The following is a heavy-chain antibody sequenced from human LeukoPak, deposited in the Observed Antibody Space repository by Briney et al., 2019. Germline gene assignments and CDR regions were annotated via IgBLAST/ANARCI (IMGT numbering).Heavy chain of an antibody. J-gene: IGHJ4*02. CDR1: GFTFGDYA. CDR2: IRSKAYGGTT. CDR3: SRGYCSGGSCYFDFDY. Sequence: GGSLRLSCTASGFTFGDYAMSWLRQAPGKGLEWVGFIRSKAYGGTTEYAASVKGRFTISRDDSKSIAYLQMNSLRTEDTGVYYCSRGYCSGGSCYFDFDYWGQGTLVTVSS. D-gene: IGHD2-15*01. V-gene: IGHV3-49*03.